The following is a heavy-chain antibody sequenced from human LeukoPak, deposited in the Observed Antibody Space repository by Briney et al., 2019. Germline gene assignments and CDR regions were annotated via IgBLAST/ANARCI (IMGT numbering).Heavy chain of an antibody. CDR3: ARGLGYCTSTTCLLPFDY. J-gene: IGHJ4*02. D-gene: IGHD2-2*01. V-gene: IGHV3-11*01. CDR2: ISSSGSTI. CDR1: GFTFSDYY. Sequence: PGGSLRLSCAASGFTFSDYYMTWIRQAPGKGLQWVSYISSSGSTISYADSVKGRFTVSRDNSKNTLYLQMNSLRAEDTAMYYCARGLGYCTSTTCLLPFDYWGQGTLVTVSS.